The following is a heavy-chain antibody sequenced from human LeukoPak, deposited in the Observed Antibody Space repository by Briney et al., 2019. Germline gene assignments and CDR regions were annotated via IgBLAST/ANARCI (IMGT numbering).Heavy chain of an antibody. CDR3: ARQVATACYFDY. Sequence: PSETLSLTCTVSGGSISSYYWSWIRQPPGKGLEWIGSIYYSGSTYYNPSLKSRVTISVDTSKNQFSLKLSSVTAADTAVYYCARQVATACYFDYWGQGTLVTVSS. CDR1: GGSISSYY. V-gene: IGHV4-39*01. CDR2: IYYSGST. D-gene: IGHD5-12*01. J-gene: IGHJ4*02.